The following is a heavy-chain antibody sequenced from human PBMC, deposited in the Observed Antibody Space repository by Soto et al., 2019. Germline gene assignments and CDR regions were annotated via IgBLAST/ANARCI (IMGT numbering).Heavy chain of an antibody. J-gene: IGHJ3*02. CDR3: ARTHTFYGSGMRAFDI. D-gene: IGHD3-10*01. V-gene: IGHV1-46*03. CDR1: GYTFTSYY. Sequence: QVQLVQSGAEVKKPGASVKVSCKASGYTFTSYYMHWVRQAPGQGLEGMGIINPTGCSTSYAQKFQRIVIMLRDTYTSTAYMELSSLRSEDTAVYYCARTHTFYGSGMRAFDIWGQGTMVTVSS. CDR2: INPTGCST.